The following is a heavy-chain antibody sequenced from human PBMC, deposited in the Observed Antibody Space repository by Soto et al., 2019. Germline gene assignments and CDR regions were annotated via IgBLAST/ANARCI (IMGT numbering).Heavy chain of an antibody. V-gene: IGHV4-31*03. Sequence: QVQLQESGPGVVKPSQTLSLTCTVSGGSISSSGYYWSWIRQHPGKGLEWIGYIYYSGSTYYNPSLKSRVTTSVDTSKNQFSLKLSSVTAADTAVYYCARRAAAGFWFDPWGQGTLVTVSS. CDR3: ARRAAAGFWFDP. CDR2: IYYSGST. J-gene: IGHJ5*02. D-gene: IGHD6-13*01. CDR1: GGSISSSGYY.